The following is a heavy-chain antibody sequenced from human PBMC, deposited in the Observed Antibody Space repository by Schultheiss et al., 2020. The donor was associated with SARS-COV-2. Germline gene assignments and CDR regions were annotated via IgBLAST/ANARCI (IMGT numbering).Heavy chain of an antibody. CDR2: ISGSGGST. V-gene: IGHV3-23*01. CDR3: ASRDTAMVGYFDY. J-gene: IGHJ4*02. D-gene: IGHD5-18*01. CDR1: GFTFSSYG. Sequence: GGSLRLSCAASGFTFSSYGMHWVRQAPGKGLEWVAVISGSGGSTYYADSVKGRFTISRDNAKNSLYLQMNSLRAEDTAVYYCASRDTAMVGYFDYWGQGTLVTVSS.